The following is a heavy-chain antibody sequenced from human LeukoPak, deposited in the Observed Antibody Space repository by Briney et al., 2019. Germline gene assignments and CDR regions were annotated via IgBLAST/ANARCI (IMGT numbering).Heavy chain of an antibody. J-gene: IGHJ6*02. D-gene: IGHD3-10*01. CDR3: ASNTYYYGSGSSYYHGLDV. CDR1: GGSVSIYH. V-gene: IGHV4-59*08. CDR2: IYYSGSS. Sequence: SETLSLTCTVSGGSVSIYHWSWIRQPPGKGLEWIGYIYYSGSSNYNPSLKSRVTMSVDTSKNQFSLNLSSVTAADTAVYYCASNTYYYGSGSSYYHGLDVWGQGTTATVSS.